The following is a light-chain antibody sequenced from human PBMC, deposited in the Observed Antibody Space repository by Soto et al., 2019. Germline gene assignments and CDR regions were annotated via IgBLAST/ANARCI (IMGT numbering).Light chain of an antibody. CDR3: SSYTSSSTLGYV. J-gene: IGLJ1*01. Sequence: QSVLAPPGSVSGSPGQSITISCTETSSDVGGYNYVSWYQQHPGKAPKLMIYDVSNRPSGVSNRFSGSKSGNTASLTISGLQAEDEADYYCSSYTSSSTLGYVFGTGTKVTVL. V-gene: IGLV2-14*01. CDR1: SSDVGGYNY. CDR2: DVS.